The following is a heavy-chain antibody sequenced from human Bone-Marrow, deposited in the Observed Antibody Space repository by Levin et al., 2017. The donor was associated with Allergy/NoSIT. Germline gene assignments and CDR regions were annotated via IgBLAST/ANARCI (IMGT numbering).Heavy chain of an antibody. V-gene: IGHV3-23*01. CDR1: GFIFSHYM. Sequence: GGSLRLSCVGSGFIFSHYMLSWVRQAPGKGLEWVASISGNGNIVDYADSVKGRFTISRDQSKNTVYLQMSRLRGEDTAVYYCAKDPPSCGDDCSWNAFEIWGRGTMVTVSS. D-gene: IGHD2-21*02. CDR3: AKDPPSCGDDCSWNAFEI. CDR2: ISGNGNIV. J-gene: IGHJ3*02.